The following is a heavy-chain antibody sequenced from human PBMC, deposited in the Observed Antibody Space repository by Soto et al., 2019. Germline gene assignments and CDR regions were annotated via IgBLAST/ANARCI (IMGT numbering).Heavy chain of an antibody. V-gene: IGHV4-30-4*01. CDR2: IYYSGGA. J-gene: IGHJ4*02. D-gene: IGHD2-15*01. Sequence: SETLSLTCTVSGGSISSGDYYWSWFRQPPGKGLEWIGYIYYSGGAYYNPSLKSRVTISVDTSKNQFSLKLSSVAAADTAVYFCARAGTIVGYFDYWGQGTLVTVS. CDR3: ARAGTIVGYFDY. CDR1: GGSISSGDYY.